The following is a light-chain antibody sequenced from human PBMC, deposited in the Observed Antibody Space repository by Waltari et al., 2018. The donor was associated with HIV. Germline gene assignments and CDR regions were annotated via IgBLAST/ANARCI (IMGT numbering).Light chain of an antibody. CDR2: DVS. CDR3: TSYTTSSTLL. CDR1: SSDVGGYNY. J-gene: IGLJ2*01. V-gene: IGLV2-14*03. Sequence: QSALTQPASVSGSPGQSITISSTGTSSDVGGYNYVSWYQDHPGKAPKLMIYDVSNRPSGVSNRFSGSKSGNTASLTISGLQAEDEADYYCTSYTTSSTLLFGGGTKLTVL.